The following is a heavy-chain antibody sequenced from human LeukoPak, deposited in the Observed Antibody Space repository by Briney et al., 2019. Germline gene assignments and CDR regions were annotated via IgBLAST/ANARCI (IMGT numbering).Heavy chain of an antibody. CDR1: GYTFTGDY. CDR3: ARDLGDFWSGYYYFDY. J-gene: IGHJ4*02. V-gene: IGHV1-2*02. Sequence: ASVKVSCKASGYTFTGDYRHWGQQDPEQGREWMGRINPNSGGTNYAQKFQGRVTMTRDTSISTAYMELSRLRSDDTAVYYCARDLGDFWSGYYYFDYWGQGTLVTVSS. CDR2: INPNSGGT. D-gene: IGHD3-3*01.